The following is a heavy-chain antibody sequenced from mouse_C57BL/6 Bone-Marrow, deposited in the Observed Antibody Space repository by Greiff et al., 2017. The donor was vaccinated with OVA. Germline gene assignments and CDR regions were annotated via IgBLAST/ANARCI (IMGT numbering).Heavy chain of an antibody. CDR1: GYTFTSYT. D-gene: IGHD3-2*02. CDR2: INPSSGYT. CDR3: ARGKLRLLDY. J-gene: IGHJ2*01. Sequence: VKLMESGAELARPGASVKMSCKASGYTFTSYTMHWVKQRPGQGLEWIGYINPSSGYTKYNQKFKDKATLTADKSSSTAYMQLSSLTSEDSAVYYCARGKLRLLDYWGQGTTLTVSS. V-gene: IGHV1-4*01.